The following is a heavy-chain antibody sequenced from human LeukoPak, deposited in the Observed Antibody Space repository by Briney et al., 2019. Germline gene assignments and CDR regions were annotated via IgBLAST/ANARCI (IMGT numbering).Heavy chain of an antibody. CDR3: ARDTRLYYFDSSDFDY. Sequence: SLRLSCAASGFTFSSYGMHWVRQAPGKGLEWVAVIWYDGSNKYYADSVKGRFTISRDNSKNTLYLQMNSLRAEDTAVYYCARDTRLYYFDSSDFDYWGQGTLVTVFS. CDR1: GFTFSSYG. V-gene: IGHV3-33*01. CDR2: IWYDGSNK. J-gene: IGHJ4*02. D-gene: IGHD3-22*01.